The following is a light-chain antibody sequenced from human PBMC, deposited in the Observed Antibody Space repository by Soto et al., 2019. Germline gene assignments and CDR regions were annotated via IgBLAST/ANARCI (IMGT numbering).Light chain of an antibody. J-gene: IGLJ3*02. CDR2: EVS. Sequence: QSVLTQPASVSGSPGQSITISCTGTSSDVGGYNYVSWYQQYPGKAPKLMIYEVSNRPSGVSNRFSGSKSGNSASLTISGLQAEDEADYYCSSFTTGSTWVFGGGTKVTVL. CDR1: SSDVGGYNY. V-gene: IGLV2-14*01. CDR3: SSFTTGSTWV.